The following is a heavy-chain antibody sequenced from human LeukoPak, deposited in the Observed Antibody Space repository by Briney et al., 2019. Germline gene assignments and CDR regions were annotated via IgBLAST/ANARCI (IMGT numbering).Heavy chain of an antibody. Sequence: GGSLRLSCAASGFSFSSDAMSWVRQAPGKGLEWVSTISGSGGSTYYADSVKGRFTVSRDNSKNTLYLQMSGLRADDTAVYYCANHHRYSRDPFDFWGQGTLVTVSS. CDR1: GFSFSSDA. V-gene: IGHV3-23*01. D-gene: IGHD6-13*01. CDR2: ISGSGGST. J-gene: IGHJ4*02. CDR3: ANHHRYSRDPFDF.